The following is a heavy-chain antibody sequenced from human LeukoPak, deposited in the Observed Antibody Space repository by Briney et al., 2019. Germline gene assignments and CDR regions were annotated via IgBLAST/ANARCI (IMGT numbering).Heavy chain of an antibody. CDR3: ARGSRTSCSSTSCPVESNWFDP. V-gene: IGHV4-34*01. CDR1: GGSFSGYY. Sequence: SETLSLTCAVYGGSFSGYYWSWIRQPPGKGLEWIGEINHSGSTNYNPSLKSRVTISVDTSKNQFSLKLSSVTAADTAVYCCARGSRTSCSSTSCPVESNWFDPWGQGTLVTVSS. D-gene: IGHD2-2*01. CDR2: INHSGST. J-gene: IGHJ5*02.